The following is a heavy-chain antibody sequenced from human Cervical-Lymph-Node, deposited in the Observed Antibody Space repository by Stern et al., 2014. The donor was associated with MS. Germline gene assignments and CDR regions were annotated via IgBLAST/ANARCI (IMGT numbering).Heavy chain of an antibody. D-gene: IGHD4-17*01. CDR3: ATPSTVTVGGMDV. CDR2: IIPIFHTP. V-gene: IGHV1-69*01. Sequence: QVQLVQSGAEVKKPGSSVKVSCKASGGTFSTQAINWVRQAPGQGLEWVGGIIPIFHTPNYAQKVQDRVTITADEYTSTAYMELSSLRSEDTAVYDGATPSTVTVGGMDVWGQGTTVTVSS. CDR1: GGTFSTQA. J-gene: IGHJ6*02.